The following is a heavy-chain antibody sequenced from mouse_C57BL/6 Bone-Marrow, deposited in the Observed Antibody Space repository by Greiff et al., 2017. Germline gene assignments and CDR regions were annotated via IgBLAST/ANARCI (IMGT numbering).Heavy chain of an antibody. CDR3: ARWIYYYGGFDV. CDR1: GYTFTDYY. Sequence: VQLQQSGPVLVKPGASVKMSCKASGYTFTDYYMNWVKQSHGKSLEWIGVINPYNGGTSYNQKFKGKATLTVDKSSSTAYMELNSLTSEDSAVYYCARWIYYYGGFDVWGTGTTVTVSS. J-gene: IGHJ1*03. CDR2: INPYNGGT. D-gene: IGHD1-1*01. V-gene: IGHV1-19*01.